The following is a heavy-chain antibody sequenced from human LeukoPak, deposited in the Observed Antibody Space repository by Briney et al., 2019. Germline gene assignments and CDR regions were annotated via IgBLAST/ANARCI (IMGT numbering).Heavy chain of an antibody. D-gene: IGHD5-12*01. Sequence: ASVKVSCKASGGTFSSYGISWVRQAPGQGLEWMGKIIPILGVANYAQNFQGRVTITADKSTSTAYMELTSLRSDDTAVYYCARDRGDGYNPYYWGQGTLVTVSS. CDR3: ARDRGDGYNPYY. CDR1: GGTFSSYG. CDR2: IIPILGVA. V-gene: IGHV1-69*04. J-gene: IGHJ4*02.